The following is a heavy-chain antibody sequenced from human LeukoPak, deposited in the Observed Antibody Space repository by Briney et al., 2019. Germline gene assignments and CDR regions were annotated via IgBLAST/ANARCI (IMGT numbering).Heavy chain of an antibody. D-gene: IGHD3-10*01. Sequence: PGGSLRLSCAASGFTFSSYGMHWVRQAPGKGLEWVAVIWYDGSNKYYADSVKGRFTISRDNSKNTLYLQMNSLRAEDTAVYYCAKAHITMVRGARGWFDPWGQGTLVTVSS. J-gene: IGHJ5*02. CDR2: IWYDGSNK. V-gene: IGHV3-33*06. CDR1: GFTFSSYG. CDR3: AKAHITMVRGARGWFDP.